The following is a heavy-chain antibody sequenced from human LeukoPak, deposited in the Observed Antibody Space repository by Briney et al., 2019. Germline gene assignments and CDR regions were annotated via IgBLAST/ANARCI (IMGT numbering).Heavy chain of an antibody. CDR3: ARDAEYYDFWSGYFYYYYMDV. D-gene: IGHD3-3*01. CDR2: INPNSSGT. J-gene: IGHJ6*03. V-gene: IGHV1-2*06. CDR1: GYTFTGYY. Sequence: ASVTLSXKASGYTFTGYYMHWMRQAHGQGLEWIGRINPNSSGTNYAQNFQGRVTMTRDTSISTAYMELSRLRSDDTAVYYCARDAEYYDFWSGYFYYYYMDVWGKGTTVTVSS.